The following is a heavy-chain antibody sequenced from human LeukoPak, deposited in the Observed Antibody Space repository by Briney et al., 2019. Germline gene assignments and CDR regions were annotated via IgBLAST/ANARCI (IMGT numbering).Heavy chain of an antibody. CDR3: ARALYSYGVLDY. J-gene: IGHJ4*01. Sequence: GGSLRLSCAASGFTFNTYGMHWVRQAPGKGLEWVAVIWYDGSNKYFADSVKGRFTISRDNSKNSLYLQMNSLRAEDTAMYYCARALYSYGVLDYWGHGTLVPVSS. V-gene: IGHV3-33*01. CDR1: GFTFNTYG. D-gene: IGHD5-18*01. CDR2: IWYDGSNK.